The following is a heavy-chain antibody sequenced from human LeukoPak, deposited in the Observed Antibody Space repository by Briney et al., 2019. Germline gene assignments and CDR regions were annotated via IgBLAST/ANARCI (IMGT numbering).Heavy chain of an antibody. Sequence: GGSLRLSCAASGFTFSGYVMTWVRQAPGKGLEWVSSISDSGGSTYYADFVKGRFTISRDNSKNTLYLQMSSLRAEDTAVYYCAKDRAYDYTPVGYWGQGTLVTVSS. CDR1: GFTFSGYV. V-gene: IGHV3-23*01. D-gene: IGHD3-16*01. J-gene: IGHJ4*02. CDR3: AKDRAYDYTPVGY. CDR2: ISDSGGST.